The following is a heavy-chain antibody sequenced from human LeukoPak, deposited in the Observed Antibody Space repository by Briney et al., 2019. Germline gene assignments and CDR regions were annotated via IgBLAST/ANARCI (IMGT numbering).Heavy chain of an antibody. J-gene: IGHJ4*02. CDR2: INPNSGGT. CDR1: GYTFTGYY. V-gene: IGHV1-2*04. D-gene: IGHD3-10*01. CDR3: ARDQCGSGSCHFDY. Sequence: ASVKVSCKASGYTFTGYYMHWVRQAPGQGLEWVGWINPNSGGTNYAQKFQGWVTMTRDTSISTAYMELSRLRSDDTAVYYCARDQCGSGSCHFDYWGQGTLVTVSS.